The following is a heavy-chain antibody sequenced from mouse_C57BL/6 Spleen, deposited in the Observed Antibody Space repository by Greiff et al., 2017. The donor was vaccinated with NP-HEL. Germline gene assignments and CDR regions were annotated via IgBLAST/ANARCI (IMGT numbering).Heavy chain of an antibody. CDR2: IDPSDSYT. V-gene: IGHV1-59*01. CDR3: ASELGLFAY. J-gene: IGHJ3*01. CDR1: GYTFTSYW. Sequence: QVQLKQPGAELVRPGTSVKLSCKASGYTFTSYWMHWVKQRPGQGLEWIGVIDPSDSYTNYNQKFKGKATLTVDTSSSTAYMQLSSLTSEDSAVYYCASELGLFAYWGQGTLVTVSA. D-gene: IGHD4-1*01.